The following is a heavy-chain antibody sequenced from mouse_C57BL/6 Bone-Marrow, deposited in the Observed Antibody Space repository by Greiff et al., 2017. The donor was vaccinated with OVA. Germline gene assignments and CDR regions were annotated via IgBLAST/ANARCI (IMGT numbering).Heavy chain of an antibody. CDR3: ARSRYYGSGPSWFAY. D-gene: IGHD1-1*01. CDR2: IYPGDGDT. CDR1: GYAFSSSW. V-gene: IGHV1-82*01. Sequence: VKLMESGPELVKPGASVKISCKASGYAFSSSWMNWVKQRPGKGLEWIGRIYPGDGDTNYNGKFKGKATLTADKSSSTAYMQLSSLTSEDSAVYFCARSRYYGSGPSWFAYWGQGTLVTVSA. J-gene: IGHJ3*01.